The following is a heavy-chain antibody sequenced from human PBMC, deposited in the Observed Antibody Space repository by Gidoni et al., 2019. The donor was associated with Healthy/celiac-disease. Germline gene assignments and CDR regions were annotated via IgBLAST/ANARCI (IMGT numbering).Heavy chain of an antibody. D-gene: IGHD1-20*01. CDR3: ARLPSRYNWNVDLPLDV. V-gene: IGHV5-51*01. J-gene: IGHJ6*02. Sequence: EVQLVQSGAQVQQHGVSLTISCKASGYSFTSYWLGWVRQMPGKGLEWMGIIYPGDSDTRYSPSFQGQVTISADKSISTADLQWSSLKASDTAMYYCARLPSRYNWNVDLPLDVWGQGTTVTVSS. CDR2: IYPGDSDT. CDR1: GYSFTSYW.